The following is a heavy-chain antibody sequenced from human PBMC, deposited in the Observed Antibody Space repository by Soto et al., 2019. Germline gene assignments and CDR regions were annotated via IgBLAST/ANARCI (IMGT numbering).Heavy chain of an antibody. CDR2: IYYSGST. CDR3: ARNTNYYDFWSGYYSELFDY. CDR1: GGSISSSSYY. D-gene: IGHD3-3*01. Sequence: SSETLSLPCPVSGGSISSSSYYWGWIRQPPGKGLEWIGSIYYSGSTYYNPSLKSRVTISVDTSKNQFSLKLSSVTAADTAVYYCARNTNYYDFWSGYYSELFDYWGQGTLVTVSS. V-gene: IGHV4-39*01. J-gene: IGHJ4*02.